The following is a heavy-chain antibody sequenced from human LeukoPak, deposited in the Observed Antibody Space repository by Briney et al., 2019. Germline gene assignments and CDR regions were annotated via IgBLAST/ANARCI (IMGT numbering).Heavy chain of an antibody. D-gene: IGHD6-19*01. J-gene: IGHJ4*02. V-gene: IGHV3-23*01. CDR1: GFTFSSSA. CDR2: ISGSGSGGST. Sequence: PGGSLRLSCAASGFTFSSSAMSWVRQAPGKGLEWVSSISGSGSGGSTYYADSVKGRFTISRDNAKNSLYLQMNSLRAEDTAVYYCARGGGGGSGWYDLFDYWGQGTLVTVSS. CDR3: ARGGGGGSGWYDLFDY.